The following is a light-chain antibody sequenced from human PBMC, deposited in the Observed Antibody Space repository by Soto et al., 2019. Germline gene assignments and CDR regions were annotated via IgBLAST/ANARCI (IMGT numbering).Light chain of an antibody. CDR2: GAS. CDR1: QSVSRNS. CDR3: HQYGSSTKT. V-gene: IGKV3-20*01. J-gene: IGKJ1*01. Sequence: DIVLTQSPGSLSLSPGERAALACRASQSVSRNSLAWYQQRPGQAPRLLIYGASSRFTGVPDRFSGSGSGTDFTLTIIRLEPEDFAVYYCHQYGSSTKTFGQGTKLEIK.